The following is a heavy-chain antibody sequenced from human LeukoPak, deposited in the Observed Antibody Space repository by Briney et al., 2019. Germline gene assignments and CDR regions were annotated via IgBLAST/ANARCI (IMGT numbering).Heavy chain of an antibody. V-gene: IGHV1-24*01. D-gene: IGHD3-3*01. J-gene: IGHJ5*02. CDR2: FDPEDGET. CDR1: GYTLTELS. Sequence: GASVKVSCKVSGYTLTELSMHWVRQAPGKGLEWMGGFDPEDGETIYAQKFQGRVTLTEDTSTETAYMELSSLRSEETAVYYCAAGVERILEWLRFDRWVQGSQVSVSS. CDR3: AAGVERILEWLRFDR.